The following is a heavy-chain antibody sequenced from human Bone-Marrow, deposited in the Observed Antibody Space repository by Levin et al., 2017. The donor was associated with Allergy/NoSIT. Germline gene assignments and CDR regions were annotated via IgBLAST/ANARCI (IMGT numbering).Heavy chain of an antibody. V-gene: IGHV1-69*13. CDR2: IIPIFGTA. CDR1: GGTFSSYA. D-gene: IGHD6-13*01. Sequence: SVKVSCKASGGTFSSYAISWVRQAPGQGLEWMGGIIPIFGTANYAQKFQGRVTITADESTSTAYMELSSLRSEDTAVYYCARDGSSTSGYAFDIWGQGTMVTVSS. J-gene: IGHJ3*02. CDR3: ARDGSSTSGYAFDI.